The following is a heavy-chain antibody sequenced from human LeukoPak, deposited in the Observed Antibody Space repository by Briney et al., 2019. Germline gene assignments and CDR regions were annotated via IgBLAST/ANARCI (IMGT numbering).Heavy chain of an antibody. CDR2: INAGNGNT. J-gene: IGHJ4*02. V-gene: IGHV1-3*01. D-gene: IGHD3-16*01. CDR1: GYTFTSYA. Sequence: ASVKVSCKASGYTFTSYAMHWVRQAPGQRLEWMGWINAGNGNTKYSQKFQGRVTMTRDTSTSTVYMELSSLRSEDTAVYYCARDAGLRLGELYYTFDYWGQGTLVTVSS. CDR3: ARDAGLRLGELYYTFDY.